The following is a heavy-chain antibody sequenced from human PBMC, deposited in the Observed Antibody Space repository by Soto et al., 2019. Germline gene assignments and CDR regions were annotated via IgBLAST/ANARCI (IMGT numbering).Heavy chain of an antibody. CDR2: IRSKAYGGTT. CDR3: TRDQQIQLFGGKDYYYYGMDV. V-gene: IGHV3-49*03. Sequence: SLKLSCTASEFTFGDYAMSLFRQARGKGLERVGFIRSKAYGGTTEYAASVKGRFTISRDDSKSIAYLQMNSLKTEDTAVYYCTRDQQIQLFGGKDYYYYGMDVWGQGTTVTVSS. J-gene: IGHJ6*02. CDR1: EFTFGDYA. D-gene: IGHD5-18*01.